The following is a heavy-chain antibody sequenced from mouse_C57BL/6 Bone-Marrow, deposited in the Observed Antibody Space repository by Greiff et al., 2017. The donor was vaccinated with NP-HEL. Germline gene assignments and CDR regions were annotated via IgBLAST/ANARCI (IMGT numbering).Heavy chain of an antibody. CDR1: GFTFSDAW. CDR3: TRSSNYQLAWFAY. V-gene: IGHV6-6*01. Sequence: EVQLVESGGGLVQPGGSMKLSCAASGFTFSDAWMDWVRQSPEKGLEWVAEIRNKANNHATYYAESVKGRFTISRDDSKSSVYLQMNSLRAEDTGIYYCTRSSNYQLAWFAYWGQGTLVTVSA. D-gene: IGHD2-5*01. CDR2: IRNKANNHAT. J-gene: IGHJ3*01.